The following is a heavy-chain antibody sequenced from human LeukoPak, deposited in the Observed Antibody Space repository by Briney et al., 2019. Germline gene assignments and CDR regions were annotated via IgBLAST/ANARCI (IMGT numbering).Heavy chain of an antibody. CDR3: ARVAYYDFWSGYFRVYYFDY. Sequence: ASVKVSCKASGGTFSSYAISWVRQAPGQGLEWMGWISAYNGNTNYAQKLQGRVTMTTDTSTSTAYMELRSLRSDDTAVYYCARVAYYDFWSGYFRVYYFDYWGQGTLVTVSS. CDR1: GGTFSSYA. J-gene: IGHJ4*02. CDR2: ISAYNGNT. V-gene: IGHV1-18*01. D-gene: IGHD3-3*01.